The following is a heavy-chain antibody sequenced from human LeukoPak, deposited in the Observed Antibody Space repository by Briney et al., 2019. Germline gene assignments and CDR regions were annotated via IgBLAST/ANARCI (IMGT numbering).Heavy chain of an antibody. J-gene: IGHJ5*02. Sequence: GGSLRLSCAASGFTFSSYGMHWVRQAPGKGLEWVAFIRYDGSNKYYADSVKGRFTISRDNSKNTLYLQMNSLRSEDTAVYYCAKVEEAEWLRYNWFDPWGQGTLVTVSS. D-gene: IGHD5-12*01. V-gene: IGHV3-30*02. CDR2: IRYDGSNK. CDR1: GFTFSSYG. CDR3: AKVEEAEWLRYNWFDP.